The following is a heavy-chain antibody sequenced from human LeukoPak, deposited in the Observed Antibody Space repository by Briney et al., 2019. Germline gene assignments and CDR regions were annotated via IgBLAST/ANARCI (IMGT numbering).Heavy chain of an antibody. D-gene: IGHD2/OR15-2a*01. CDR3: ARGGPTTCFDY. CDR1: GGSFSGYY. CDR2: INHSGST. J-gene: IGHJ4*02. Sequence: SETLSLTCAVYGGSFSGYYWSCIRQPPGKGLEWIGEINHSGSTNYNPSLKSRVTISVDTSKNQFSLKLSSVTAADTAVYYCARGGPTTCFDYWGQGTLVTVSS. V-gene: IGHV4-34*01.